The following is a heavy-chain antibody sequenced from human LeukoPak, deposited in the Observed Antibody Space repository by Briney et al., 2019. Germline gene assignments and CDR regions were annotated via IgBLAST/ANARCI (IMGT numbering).Heavy chain of an antibody. CDR2: TYYRSKWYN. CDR1: XDXXSSXSAA. Sequence: TLSLTCAISXDXXSSXSAAWNXIXQSPSXGLXXLXRTYYRSKWYNDYAVSVKSRITINPDTSKNQFSLQLNSVTPEDTAVYYCARDPALFGGSYFDYWGQGTLVTVSS. J-gene: IGHJ4*02. D-gene: IGHD2-15*01. V-gene: IGHV6-1*01. CDR3: ARDPALFGGSYFDY.